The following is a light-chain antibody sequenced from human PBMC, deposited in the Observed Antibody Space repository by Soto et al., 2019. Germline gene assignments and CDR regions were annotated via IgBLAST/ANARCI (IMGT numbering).Light chain of an antibody. Sequence: EIVMTQSPSTLSVSPVERSTLSCRASQSVSSNLAWYQQKPGQAPRLLIYGASTRATGIPARFSGSGSGTEFILTISSLQSEDFAVYYCQQYNNWPPLTFGGGTKVDIK. CDR1: QSVSSN. V-gene: IGKV3-15*01. CDR2: GAS. J-gene: IGKJ4*01. CDR3: QQYNNWPPLT.